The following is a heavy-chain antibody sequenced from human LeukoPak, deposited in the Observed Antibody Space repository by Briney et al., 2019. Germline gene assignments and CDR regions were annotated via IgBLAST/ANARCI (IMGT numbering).Heavy chain of an antibody. CDR1: GFTVSSSNY. V-gene: IGHV3-66*01. CDR2: IYTGGTT. J-gene: IGHJ4*02. CDR3: AREISRFGI. Sequence: PGGSLRLSCAASGFTVSSSNYMNWVRPAPGKGLEWVSGIYTGGTTYYTDSVKGRFTISRDNPNNTLYLQMHSLRAEDTAVYYCAREISRFGIWGQGTLVTVSS. D-gene: IGHD3-16*01.